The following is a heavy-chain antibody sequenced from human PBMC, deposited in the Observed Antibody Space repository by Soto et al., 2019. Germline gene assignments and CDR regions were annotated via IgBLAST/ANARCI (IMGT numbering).Heavy chain of an antibody. Sequence: ASVKVSCKASGGTFSSYTISWVRQAPGQGLEWMGRIIPILGIANYAQKFQGRVTITADKSTSTAYMELSSLRSEDTAVYYCARELGIAAAGTGNMDVWGKGTTVTVSS. V-gene: IGHV1-69*04. D-gene: IGHD6-13*01. CDR1: GGTFSSYT. CDR2: IIPILGIA. J-gene: IGHJ6*03. CDR3: ARELGIAAAGTGNMDV.